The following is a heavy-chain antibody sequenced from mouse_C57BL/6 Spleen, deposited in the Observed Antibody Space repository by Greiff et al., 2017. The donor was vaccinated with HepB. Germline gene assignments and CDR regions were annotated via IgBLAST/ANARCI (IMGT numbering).Heavy chain of an antibody. CDR2: INPNNGGT. J-gene: IGHJ4*01. CDR1: GYTFTDYN. V-gene: IGHV1-22*01. D-gene: IGHD1-1*01. Sequence: EVQLQQSGPELVKPGASVKMSCKASGYTFTDYNMHWVKQSHGKSLEWIGYINPNNGGTSYNQKFKGKATLTVNKSSSTAYMELRSLTSEDSAVYYCARRAHYGSSPDYAMDYWGQGTSVTVSS. CDR3: ARRAHYGSSPDYAMDY.